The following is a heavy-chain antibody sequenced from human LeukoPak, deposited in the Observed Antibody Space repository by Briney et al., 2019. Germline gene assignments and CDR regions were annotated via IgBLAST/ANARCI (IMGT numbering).Heavy chain of an antibody. D-gene: IGHD1-14*01. CDR2: IWYDGSNQ. J-gene: IGHJ4*02. Sequence: GGSLRLSCAASGFSFRSHGMHWVRQAPGKGLEWVAVIWYDGSNQYYADSVKGRFTISRDNSKNMVFLQMISLRDDDTAVYYCARDTAARYLDYWGQGTLVIVSS. V-gene: IGHV3-33*01. CDR1: GFSFRSHG. CDR3: ARDTAARYLDY.